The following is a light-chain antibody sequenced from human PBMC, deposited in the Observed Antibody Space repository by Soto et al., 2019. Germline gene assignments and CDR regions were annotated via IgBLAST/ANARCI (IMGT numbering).Light chain of an antibody. CDR3: MSYAGGNRFV. CDR1: INDVGGYNY. CDR2: QVT. Sequence: QSALTQPPSASGSPGQSVTISCAGTINDVGGYNYVSWYQQHPGKVPQLMIYQVTKRPSGVPDRFSASKSDTTASLTIPGLQAEDEGDYYCMSYAGGNRFVFGTGTKVTVL. V-gene: IGLV2-8*01. J-gene: IGLJ1*01.